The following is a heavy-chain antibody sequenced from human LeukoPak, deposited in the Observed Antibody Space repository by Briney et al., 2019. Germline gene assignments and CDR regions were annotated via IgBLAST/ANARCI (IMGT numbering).Heavy chain of an antibody. CDR1: GGSISSGGYY. D-gene: IGHD3-16*01. J-gene: IGHJ4*02. CDR3: ASVLTPSWDFDY. V-gene: IGHV4-30-2*01. CDR2: IYHSGST. Sequence: SETLSLTCTVSGGSISSGGYYWSWIRQPPGKGLEWIGYIYHSGSTYYNPSLKSRVTISVDRSKNQFSLKLSSVTAADTAVYYCASVLTPSWDFDYWGQGTLVTVSS.